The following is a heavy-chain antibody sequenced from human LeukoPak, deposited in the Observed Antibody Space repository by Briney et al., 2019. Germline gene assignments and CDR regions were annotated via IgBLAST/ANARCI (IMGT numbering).Heavy chain of an antibody. V-gene: IGHV4-34*01. J-gene: IGHJ4*02. CDR2: INHSGST. CDR1: GGSFSGYY. Sequence: KPSETLSLTCAVYGGSFSGYYRSWIRQPPGKGLEWIGEINHSGSTNYNPSLKSRVTISVDTSKNQFSLKLSSVTAADTAVYYCASVTPGITGTTSGFDYWGQGTLVTVSS. D-gene: IGHD1-7*01. CDR3: ASVTPGITGTTSGFDY.